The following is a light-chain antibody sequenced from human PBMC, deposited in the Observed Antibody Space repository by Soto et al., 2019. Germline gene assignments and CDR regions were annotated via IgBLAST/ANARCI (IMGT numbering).Light chain of an antibody. Sequence: DIHMTQSPPTLSAAVGDRVTITCRASQSISTWLAWYQQRPGKAPKLLIYDASNLESGVPSRFSGSASGTEFTLTISSLQPDDFGIYYCQQYENYWTFGQGTKVEVK. J-gene: IGKJ1*01. CDR3: QQYENYWT. CDR2: DAS. V-gene: IGKV1-5*01. CDR1: QSISTW.